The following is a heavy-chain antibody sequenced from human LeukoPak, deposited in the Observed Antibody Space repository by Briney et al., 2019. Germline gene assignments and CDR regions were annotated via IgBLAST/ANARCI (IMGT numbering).Heavy chain of an antibody. CDR2: INPNSGGT. CDR1: GYTLTGYY. D-gene: IGHD2-21*02. V-gene: IGHV1-2*02. J-gene: IGHJ4*02. CDR3: ARLAYCGGDCYSSLYFDY. Sequence: ASVKVSCKASGYTLTGYYMHWVRQAPGQGLEWMRWINPNSGGTNYAQKFQGRVTMTRDTSISTAYMELSRLRSDDTAVYYCARLAYCGGDCYSSLYFDYWGQGTLVTVSS.